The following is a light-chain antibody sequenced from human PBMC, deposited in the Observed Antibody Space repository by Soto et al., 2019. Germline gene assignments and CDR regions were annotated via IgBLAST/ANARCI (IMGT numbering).Light chain of an antibody. CDR2: DVS. Sequence: AIQLTQSPSSLSASLGDRVTITCRTSQGISSALAWYRQRPGKAPELLIYDVSTLASGVTSRFRGSGSGTDFTLTISGLQPEDFATYYCQQFSTYPLTCGGGTKVEIK. J-gene: IGKJ4*01. CDR3: QQFSTYPLT. V-gene: IGKV1-13*02. CDR1: QGISSA.